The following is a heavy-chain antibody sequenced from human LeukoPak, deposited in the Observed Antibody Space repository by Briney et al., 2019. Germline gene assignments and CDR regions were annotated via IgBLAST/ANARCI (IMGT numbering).Heavy chain of an antibody. CDR1: GYTFTNYD. CDR2: MNPDSGDT. V-gene: IGHV1-8*03. D-gene: IGHD2-21*02. Sequence: ASVKVSCRASGYTFTNYDISWVRQATGQGFEWLGWMNPDSGDTGYAQDFQGRVTITSDTYTSTAYMELSSLRSEDTAVYYCARVRTVVTALVYYFDYWGQGTMFTVS. CDR3: ARVRTVVTALVYYFDY. J-gene: IGHJ4*02.